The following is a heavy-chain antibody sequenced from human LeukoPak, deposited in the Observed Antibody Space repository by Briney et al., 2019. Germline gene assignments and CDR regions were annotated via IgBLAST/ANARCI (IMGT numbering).Heavy chain of an antibody. V-gene: IGHV3-7*05. CDR1: GLTFSSYW. J-gene: IGHJ4*02. Sequence: GGSLRLSCAASGLTFSSYWMSWVRQAPGKGPEWVANIKEDGSEQYYVDSVKGRFTISRDNAKNSLYLQMNNLRAEDTAVYYCATYQRYNYGPFDYWGQGTLVTVSS. D-gene: IGHD5-18*01. CDR2: IKEDGSEQ. CDR3: ATYQRYNYGPFDY.